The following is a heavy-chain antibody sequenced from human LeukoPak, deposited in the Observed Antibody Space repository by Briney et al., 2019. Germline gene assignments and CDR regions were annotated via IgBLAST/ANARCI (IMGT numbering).Heavy chain of an antibody. CDR2: ISAYNGNT. CDR3: AILSRYSSSSGEDY. V-gene: IGHV1-18*01. CDR1: GYTFTSYG. Sequence: GASVKVSCKASGYTFTSYGINWVRQAPGQGLEWMGWISAYNGNTNYAQKLQGRVTMTTDTSTGTAYMELRSLRSDDTAVYYCAILSRYSSSSGEDYWGQGTLVTVSS. J-gene: IGHJ4*02. D-gene: IGHD6-6*01.